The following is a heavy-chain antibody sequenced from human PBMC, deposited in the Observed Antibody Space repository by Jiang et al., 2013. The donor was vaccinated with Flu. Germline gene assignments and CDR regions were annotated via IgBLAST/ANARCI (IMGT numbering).Heavy chain of an antibody. CDR3: ARYDFWSGGHMDV. V-gene: IGHV4-61*01. CDR1: GGSSAVVVTT. D-gene: IGHD3-3*01. J-gene: IGHJ6*03. Sequence: SLTCTVSGGSSAVVVTTGAGSGSPQGRDWSGLGISITWEHQLQPSLKSRVTISVDTSKNQFSLKLSSVTAADTAVYYCARYDFWSGGHMDVWGKGTTVTVSS. CDR2: SITWEH.